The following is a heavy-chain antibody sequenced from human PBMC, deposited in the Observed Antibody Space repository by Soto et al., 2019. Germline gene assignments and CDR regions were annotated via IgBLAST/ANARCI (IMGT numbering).Heavy chain of an antibody. CDR2: IYYSGST. CDR3: ARAYSSSWFENWFDP. CDR1: GGSISSGGYY. Sequence: SETLSLTCTVSGGSISSGGYYWSWIRQHPGKGLEWIGYIYYSGSTYYNPSLKSRVTISVDTSKNQFSLKLSSVTAADTAVYYCARAYSSSWFENWFDPWGQGTLVTVSS. V-gene: IGHV4-31*03. J-gene: IGHJ5*02. D-gene: IGHD6-13*01.